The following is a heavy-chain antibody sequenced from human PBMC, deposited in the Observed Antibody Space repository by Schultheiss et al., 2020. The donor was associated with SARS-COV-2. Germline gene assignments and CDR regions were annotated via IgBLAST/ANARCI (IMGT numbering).Heavy chain of an antibody. D-gene: IGHD5-12*01. Sequence: GGSLRLSCAASGFTFSSYAMHWVRQAPGKGLEWVSVIYSGGSTYYADSVEGRFTLSRDKSKNTLFLQMDSLRPEDTAVYYCARDDIVATFDYWGQGTLVTVSS. J-gene: IGHJ4*02. V-gene: IGHV3-66*02. CDR2: IYSGGST. CDR3: ARDDIVATFDY. CDR1: GFTFSSYA.